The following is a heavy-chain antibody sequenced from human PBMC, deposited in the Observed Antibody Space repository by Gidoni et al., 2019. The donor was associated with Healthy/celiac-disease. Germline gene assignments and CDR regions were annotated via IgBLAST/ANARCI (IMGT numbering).Heavy chain of an antibody. CDR2: IIPILGIA. D-gene: IGHD1-26*01. CDR3: ARGDQWELQERYYYYGMDV. V-gene: IGHV1-69*02. CDR1: GRTFSSYT. J-gene: IGHJ6*02. Sequence: QVQLVQSGAEMKKPVSAVKVSCQASGRTFSSYTLSWVPQAPGQGLEWMGRIIPILGIANYAQKFQGRVTIIADKSTSTAYMELSSLRSEDTAVYYCARGDQWELQERYYYYGMDVWGQGTTVTVSS.